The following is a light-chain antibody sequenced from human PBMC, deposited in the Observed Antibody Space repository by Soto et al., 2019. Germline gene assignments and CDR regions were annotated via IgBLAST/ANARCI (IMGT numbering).Light chain of an antibody. V-gene: IGLV2-11*01. Sequence: QSALTQPRSVSGSPGQSVTISCTGTSSDVGGYNFVSWYQQHPGKAPKLMIYDVSKRPSGVPDRFSGSKSGNTASLTISGLQAEDEADYYGCSCAGSHTIFGGGTKLTVL. CDR1: SSDVGGYNF. CDR2: DVS. CDR3: CSCAGSHTI. J-gene: IGLJ2*01.